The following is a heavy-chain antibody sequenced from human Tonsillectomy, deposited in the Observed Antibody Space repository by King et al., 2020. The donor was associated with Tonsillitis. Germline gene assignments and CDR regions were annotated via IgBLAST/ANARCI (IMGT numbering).Heavy chain of an antibody. CDR2: INSDGSTT. J-gene: IGHJ4*02. V-gene: IGHV3-74*01. D-gene: IGHD6-19*01. Sequence: VQLVESGGTLLQPGGSLRLSCAGSGFTFSGLWVHWVRHVPGRGLVWVSQINSDGSTTYYADFVKGRFTVSRDNDKNTVYLHMNSLRAEDTGVYYCASPRYSTVADPFDYWGQGTLVTVSS. CDR1: GFTFSGLW. CDR3: ASPRYSTVADPFDY.